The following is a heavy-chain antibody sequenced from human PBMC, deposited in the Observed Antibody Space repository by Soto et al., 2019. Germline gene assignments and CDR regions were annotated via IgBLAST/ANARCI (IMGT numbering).Heavy chain of an antibody. CDR1: GGSFRGYY. CDR2: INHSGST. V-gene: IGHV4-34*01. Sequence: QVQLQQWGAGLLKPSETLSLTCAVYGGSFRGYYWSWIRQPPGKGLEWLGEINHSGSTNYNPSLKSRVNISVDTSKKQFSLKLSSVTAADTAVYYCARQPIPAYCGGDCFVHAFDIWGQGTMVTVSS. D-gene: IGHD2-21*02. J-gene: IGHJ3*02. CDR3: ARQPIPAYCGGDCFVHAFDI.